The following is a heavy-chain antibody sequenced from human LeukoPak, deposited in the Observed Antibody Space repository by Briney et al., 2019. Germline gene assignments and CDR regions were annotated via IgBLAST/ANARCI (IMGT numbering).Heavy chain of an antibody. J-gene: IGHJ4*02. CDR1: GFTFSSYD. CDR2: ISGSGGST. V-gene: IGHV3-23*01. D-gene: IGHD2-2*01. CDR3: AKDPIAPVPIDY. Sequence: GGSLRLSCAASGFTFSSYDMSWVRQAPGKGLEWVSAISGSGGSTYYADSVKGRFTIPRDNSKNTLYLQINSLRAEDTAVYYCAKDPIAPVPIDYWGQGTLVTVSS.